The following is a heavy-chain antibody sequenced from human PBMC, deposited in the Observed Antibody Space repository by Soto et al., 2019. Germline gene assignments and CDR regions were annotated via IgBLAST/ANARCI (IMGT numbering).Heavy chain of an antibody. J-gene: IGHJ6*02. V-gene: IGHV1-18*01. CDR1: GYTFTSYG. D-gene: IGHD2-2*01. CDR2: ISGYNGNT. Sequence: QVSLVQSAAEVKKPGASVKVSCKASGYTFTSYGISWVRQAPGQGLEWMGWISGYNGNTNLAQKLQGRVTMTTDTATSAALRELRSLRSDDTAVYYCARIADGSITACSSLSRFHIRGYSYYYGMDVWGQGSTVTASS. CDR3: ARIADGSITACSSLSRFHIRGYSYYYGMDV.